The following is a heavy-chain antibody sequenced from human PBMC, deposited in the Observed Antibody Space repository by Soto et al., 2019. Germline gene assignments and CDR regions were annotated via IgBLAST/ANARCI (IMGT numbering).Heavy chain of an antibody. V-gene: IGHV1-69*13. CDR3: ASPSLRYFDWFKGAFDI. Sequence: SVKFSCKASGGTFSSYAISWVRQAPGQGLEWMGGIIPIFGTANYAQKFQGRVTITADESTSTAYMELSSLRSEDTAVYYCASPSLRYFDWFKGAFDIWGQGTMVTVSS. D-gene: IGHD3-9*01. CDR2: IIPIFGTA. J-gene: IGHJ3*02. CDR1: GGTFSSYA.